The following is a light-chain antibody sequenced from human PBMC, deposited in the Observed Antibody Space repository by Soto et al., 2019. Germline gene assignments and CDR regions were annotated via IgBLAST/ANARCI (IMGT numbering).Light chain of an antibody. J-gene: IGKJ5*01. CDR3: QQYGRSIT. CDR1: QSISRS. Sequence: EIVLTQSPAILSVSPGERATLSCRASQSISRSLAWYQQKPGQAPRLLISDASTRATGIPARFSGSGSGTDFTLTISRLEPEDFAVFYCQQYGRSITFGQGTRLEIK. CDR2: DAS. V-gene: IGKV3-20*01.